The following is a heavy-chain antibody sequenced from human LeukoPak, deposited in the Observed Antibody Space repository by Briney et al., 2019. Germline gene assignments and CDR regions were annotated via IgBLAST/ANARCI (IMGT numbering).Heavy chain of an antibody. CDR2: INPNSGGT. V-gene: IGHV1-2*02. D-gene: IGHD2-8*01. CDR3: ARVVSYLFDP. CDR1: GYTFTGYY. Sequence: ASVKVSCKASGYTFTGYYIHWVREAPGQGLEWMGWINPNSGGTNYAQKFQGRVTMTRDTSISTAYMEPSRLRSDDTAVYYYARVVSYLFDPWGQGTLVTVSS. J-gene: IGHJ5*02.